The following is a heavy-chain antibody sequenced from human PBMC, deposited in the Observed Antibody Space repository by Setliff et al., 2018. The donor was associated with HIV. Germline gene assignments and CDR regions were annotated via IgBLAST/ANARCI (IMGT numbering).Heavy chain of an antibody. CDR1: RGSIKYYF. Sequence: SETLSLTCTVSRGSIKYYFWSWIRQPPGKGLESIGHISYSGTTNYNPSLESRVSISVDTSKNQFSLKLKSVTAADTAVYYCARDSDGSSYYHFAHWSQGTLVTVSS. D-gene: IGHD3-22*01. V-gene: IGHV4-59*01. CDR2: ISYSGTT. J-gene: IGHJ4*02. CDR3: ARDSDGSSYYHFAH.